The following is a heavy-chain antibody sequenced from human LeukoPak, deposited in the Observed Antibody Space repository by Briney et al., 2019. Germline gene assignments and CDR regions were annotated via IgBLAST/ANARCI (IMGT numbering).Heavy chain of an antibody. CDR1: GGSFSGYY. Sequence: SETLSLTCAVYGGSFSGYYWSWIRQPPGKGLEWIGEINRSGSTNYNPSLKSRVTISVDMSKNQFSLKLSSVIAADTAVYYCARGDPYDILTGYSKYYFDYWGQGTLVTVSS. CDR3: ARGDPYDILTGYSKYYFDY. CDR2: INRSGST. J-gene: IGHJ4*02. D-gene: IGHD3-9*01. V-gene: IGHV4-34*01.